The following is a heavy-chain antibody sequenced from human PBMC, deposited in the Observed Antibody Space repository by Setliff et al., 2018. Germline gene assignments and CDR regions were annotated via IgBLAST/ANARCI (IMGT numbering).Heavy chain of an antibody. V-gene: IGHV4-59*08. CDR2: RHDNGER. CDR1: PGSISRHY. CDR3: ARGRLLYVGDSHYFDN. Sequence: SETLSLTCTVSPGSISRHYWSWFRQAPGKGLEWIGYRHDNGERDYNPSLGSRVTISTDTSKNQFSLQLTSVTATDTAVYYCARGRLLYVGDSHYFDNWGQGTLVTVSS. D-gene: IGHD4-17*01. J-gene: IGHJ4*02.